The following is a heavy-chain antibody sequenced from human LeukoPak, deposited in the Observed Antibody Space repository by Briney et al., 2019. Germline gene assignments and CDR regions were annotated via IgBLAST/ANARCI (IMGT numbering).Heavy chain of an antibody. J-gene: IGHJ6*03. Sequence: ASETLSLTCSVSGGSISSYYWNWIRQPAGKGLEWIGRIYASASTNYSPSLRSRVTMSVDESKNQLSLRLSSATAAHTAIYYCARCLSGPTYYYYYMDVWGKGTTVTVSS. CDR3: ARCLSGPTYYYYYMDV. CDR2: IYASAST. D-gene: IGHD3-9*01. V-gene: IGHV4-4*07. CDR1: GGSISSYY.